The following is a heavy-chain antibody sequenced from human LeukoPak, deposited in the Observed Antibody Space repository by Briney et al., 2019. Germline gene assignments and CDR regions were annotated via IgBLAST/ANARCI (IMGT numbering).Heavy chain of an antibody. D-gene: IGHD3-10*01. CDR1: GFTFTTYG. J-gene: IGHJ4*02. V-gene: IGHV3-30*02. CDR2: IRYDGSDK. CDR3: AKVSARGVYSFDY. Sequence: GGSLRLSCAASGFTFTTYGMHWVRQAPGKGLEWVAFIRYDGSDKYYADSVKGRFTISRDNSKNTLYLQMSSLRAEDTAVYYCAKVSARGVYSFDYWGQGTLVTVSS.